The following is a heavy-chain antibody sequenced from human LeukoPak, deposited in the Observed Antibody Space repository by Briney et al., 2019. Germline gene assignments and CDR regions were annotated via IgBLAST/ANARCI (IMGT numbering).Heavy chain of an antibody. V-gene: IGHV3-23*01. CDR2: ISGSGGST. Sequence: PGGSLRLSCAASGFTFSSYAMSWVRQAPGKGLEWVSAISGSGGSTYYADSVKGRFTISRDNSKNTLYLQMNSLRAEDTAVFYCARGRGGWYYFDYWGQGTLVTVSS. CDR1: GFTFSSYA. J-gene: IGHJ4*02. D-gene: IGHD6-19*01. CDR3: ARGRGGWYYFDY.